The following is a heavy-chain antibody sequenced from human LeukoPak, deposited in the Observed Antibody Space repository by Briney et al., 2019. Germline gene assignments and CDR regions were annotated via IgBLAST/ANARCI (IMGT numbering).Heavy chain of an antibody. Sequence: LETLSLTCTVSGGSISSSSYYWGWIRQPPGKGLEWVGSIYYSGSTYYNRSLKRRVTISVDTSKNQYSLKLSSVTAADTAVFYCARQYYYDSGGYYFGYWGQGILVTVSS. V-gene: IGHV4-39*01. D-gene: IGHD3-22*01. J-gene: IGHJ4*02. CDR1: GGSISSSSYY. CDR3: ARQYYYDSGGYYFGY. CDR2: IYYSGST.